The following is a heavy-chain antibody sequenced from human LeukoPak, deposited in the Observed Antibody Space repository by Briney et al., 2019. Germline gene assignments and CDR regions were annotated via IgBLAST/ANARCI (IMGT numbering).Heavy chain of an antibody. CDR2: TYYTGGT. CDR1: GASISNND. Sequence: PSETLSLTCTVLGASISNNDWTWFPQPPGKGREGFGSTYYTGGTNYNPSLKVRVTISVDTSTTHFSLNLSSVTAADTAVYFCAKYGGSGWVIDYWGQGTLVTVSS. J-gene: IGHJ4*02. V-gene: IGHV4-59*08. D-gene: IGHD6-19*01. CDR3: AKYGGSGWVIDY.